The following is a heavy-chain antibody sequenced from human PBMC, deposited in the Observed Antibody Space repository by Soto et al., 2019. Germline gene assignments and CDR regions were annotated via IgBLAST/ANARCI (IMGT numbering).Heavy chain of an antibody. V-gene: IGHV1-69*06. CDR3: AGRCDSTTCLGHFDY. Sequence: QVQLVQSGAEVKKPGSSVKVSCKASGDTFNNYVVNWVRQAPGQGLEWLGGILPIFATANYAQKFQGRVTITADKSTSTAYMELTSLRSEDTAVYYCAGRCDSTTCLGHFDYWSQGTLVTVAS. J-gene: IGHJ4*02. CDR2: ILPIFATA. CDR1: GDTFNNYV. D-gene: IGHD2-2*01.